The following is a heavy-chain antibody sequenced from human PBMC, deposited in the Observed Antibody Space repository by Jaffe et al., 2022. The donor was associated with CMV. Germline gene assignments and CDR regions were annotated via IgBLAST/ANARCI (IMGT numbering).Heavy chain of an antibody. V-gene: IGHV4-34*01. CDR1: GGSFSGYY. J-gene: IGHJ6*02. CDR3: ARGLAQREYYDSSGYYYVRGYYYYGMDV. D-gene: IGHD3-22*01. CDR2: INHSGST. Sequence: QVQLQQWGAGLLKPSETLSLTCAVYGGSFSGYYWSWIRQPPGKGLEWIGEINHSGSTNYNPSLKSRVTISVDTSKNQFSLKLSSVTAADTAVYYCARGLAQREYYDSSGYYYVRGYYYYGMDVWGQGTTVTVSS.